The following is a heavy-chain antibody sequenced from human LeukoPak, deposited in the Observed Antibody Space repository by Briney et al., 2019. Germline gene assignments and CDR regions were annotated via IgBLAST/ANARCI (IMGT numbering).Heavy chain of an antibody. CDR3: ARDQYITMVRGVIAYYYGMDV. Sequence: GGSLRLSCAASGFTFSSYWMHWVRQAPGKGLVWVSRINSDGSSTNYADSVKGRFTISRDNAKNTLYLQMNSLRAEDTAVYYCARDQYITMVRGVIAYYYGMDVWGKGATVTVSS. CDR1: GFTFSSYW. CDR2: INSDGSST. V-gene: IGHV3-74*01. J-gene: IGHJ6*04. D-gene: IGHD3-10*01.